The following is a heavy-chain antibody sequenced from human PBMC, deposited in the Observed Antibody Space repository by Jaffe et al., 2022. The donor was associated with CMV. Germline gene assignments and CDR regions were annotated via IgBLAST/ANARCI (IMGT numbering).Heavy chain of an antibody. J-gene: IGHJ6*02. CDR1: GYTFTSYD. D-gene: IGHD6-13*01. CDR3: ARGSSSSWLYYYYGMDV. CDR2: MNPNSGNT. Sequence: QVQLVQSGAEVKKPGASVKVSCKASGYTFTSYDINWVRQATGQGLEWMGWMNPNSGNTGYAQKFQGRVTMTRNTSISTAYMELSSLRSEDTAVYYCARGSSSSWLYYYYGMDVWGQGTTVTVSS. V-gene: IGHV1-8*01.